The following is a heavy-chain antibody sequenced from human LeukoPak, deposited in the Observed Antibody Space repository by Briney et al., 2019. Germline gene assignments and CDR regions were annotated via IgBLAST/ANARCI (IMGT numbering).Heavy chain of an antibody. V-gene: IGHV4-59*05. J-gene: IGHJ4*02. D-gene: IGHD6-13*01. Sequence: SETLSLTCTVSGGSISSYYWSWIRQPPGKGLEWIGSIYYSGSTYYNPSLKSRVTISVDTSKNQFSLKLSSVTAADTAVYYCARGREAAAGRDWFFDYWGQGTLVTVSS. CDR3: ARGREAAAGRDWFFDY. CDR2: IYYSGST. CDR1: GGSISSYY.